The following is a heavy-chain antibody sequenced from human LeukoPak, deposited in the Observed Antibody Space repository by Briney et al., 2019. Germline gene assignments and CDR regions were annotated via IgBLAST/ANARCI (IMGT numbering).Heavy chain of an antibody. CDR1: GYSFTSYW. CDR2: IYPGDSDT. D-gene: IGHD5-18*01. Sequence: GESLKISCKGSGYSFTSYWIAWVRQMPGKGLEWMGIIYPGDSDTRYSPSFQGQVTFSADKSISTAYLQWSSLKASDTAMYYCARHQGYNYGYVDYWGQGTLVTVSS. CDR3: ARHQGYNYGYVDY. V-gene: IGHV5-51*01. J-gene: IGHJ4*02.